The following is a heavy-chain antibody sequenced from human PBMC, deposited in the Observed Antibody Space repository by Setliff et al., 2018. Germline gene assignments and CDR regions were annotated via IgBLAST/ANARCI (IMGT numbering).Heavy chain of an antibody. CDR1: GYTFSHSG. CDR2: ISVYSGNT. V-gene: IGHV1-18*01. J-gene: IGHJ4*02. Sequence: ASVKVSCKASGYTFSHSGITWVRQAPGQGLEWMGWISVYSGNTNYAQKLQGRVTMTTDATTSTAYMELRGLTSDDTAGYYCSRLGRYCSKTTCQTASGAEVWGQGTLVTVSS. D-gene: IGHD2-15*01. CDR3: SRLGRYCSKTTCQTASGAEV.